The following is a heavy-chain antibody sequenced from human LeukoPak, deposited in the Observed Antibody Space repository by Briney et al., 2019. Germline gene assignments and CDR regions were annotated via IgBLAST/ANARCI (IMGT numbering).Heavy chain of an antibody. Sequence: PSETLSLTCTVSGGSISRYYWSWIRQPPGKGLEWIGYIYYSGSTNYNPSLKSRVTISVDTSKNQFSLKLSSVTAADTALYYCARAGRGYNYGFVPSERGYYYYYLDVWGKGTTVTVSS. V-gene: IGHV4-59*01. CDR2: IYYSGST. CDR3: ARAGRGYNYGFVPSERGYYYYYLDV. D-gene: IGHD5-18*01. J-gene: IGHJ6*03. CDR1: GGSISRYY.